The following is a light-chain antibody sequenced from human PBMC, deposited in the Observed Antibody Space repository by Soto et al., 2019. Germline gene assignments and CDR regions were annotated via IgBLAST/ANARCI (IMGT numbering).Light chain of an antibody. J-gene: IGKJ1*01. CDR1: QSVLYSSNNKNY. CDR3: QQYYSTPWT. CDR2: WAS. Sequence: DIVMTQSPDSLAVSLGERATINCKSSQSVLYSSNNKNYLAWYKQKPGQPPKLHIDWASTRESGVPDRFSESGSGTDFTLTISRLEAEDVAVYYCQQYYSTPWTFGQGTKVEIK. V-gene: IGKV4-1*01.